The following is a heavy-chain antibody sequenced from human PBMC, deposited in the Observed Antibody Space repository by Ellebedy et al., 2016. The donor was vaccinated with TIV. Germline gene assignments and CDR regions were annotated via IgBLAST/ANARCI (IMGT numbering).Heavy chain of an antibody. Sequence: GGSLRLSXAASGFTFSSYGMHWVRQAPGKGLEWVAVISYDGSNKYYADSVKGRFTISRDNSKNTLYLQMNSLRAEDTAVYYCAKQRGVLMVYAIKELDYWGQGTLVTVSS. CDR3: AKQRGVLMVYAIKELDY. D-gene: IGHD2-8*01. CDR1: GFTFSSYG. V-gene: IGHV3-30*18. CDR2: ISYDGSNK. J-gene: IGHJ4*02.